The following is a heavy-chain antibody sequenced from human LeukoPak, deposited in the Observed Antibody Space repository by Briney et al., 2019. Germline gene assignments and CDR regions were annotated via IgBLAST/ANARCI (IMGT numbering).Heavy chain of an antibody. CDR2: ISSSGSTI. J-gene: IGHJ6*04. V-gene: IGHV3-48*03. D-gene: IGHD3-10*02. Sequence: GSLRLSCAASGFTFSSYEMNWVRQAPGKGLEWVSYISSSGSTIYYADSVKGRLTISRDNAKNSLYLQMNSLRAEDTAVYYCAELGITMIGGVWGKGTTVTISS. CDR3: AELGITMIGGV. CDR1: GFTFSSYE.